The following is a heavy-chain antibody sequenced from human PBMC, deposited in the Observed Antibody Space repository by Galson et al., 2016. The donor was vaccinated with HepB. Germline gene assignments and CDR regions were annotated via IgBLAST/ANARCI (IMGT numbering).Heavy chain of an antibody. J-gene: IGHJ6*02. CDR2: ISWDGGTT. CDR3: AKDHPLYYTDSGTSVESNGMDV. D-gene: IGHD2-8*01. V-gene: IGHV3-43*01. Sequence: SLRLSCAASGFIFEDYTMHWVRQAPGKGLEWVSLISWDGGTTFYADFVQGRFTVSRDNSRNSLLLQMHSLRVYDTALYYCAKDHPLYYTDSGTSVESNGMDVWGQGTAVTVSS. CDR1: GFIFEDYT.